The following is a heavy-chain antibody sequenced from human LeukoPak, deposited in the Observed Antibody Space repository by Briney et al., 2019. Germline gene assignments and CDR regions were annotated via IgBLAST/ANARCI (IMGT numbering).Heavy chain of an antibody. CDR1: GFTFSNYI. V-gene: IGHV3-48*04. Sequence: GGSLRLSCAASGFTFSNYIMNWVRQAPGKGLEWVSDISSSSSTIYYADSVKGRFTISRDNAKNSLYLQMNSLRAEDTAVYYCARGFRTCSSGVCYLSGMDVWGKGTTVTVSS. CDR3: ARGFRTCSSGVCYLSGMDV. J-gene: IGHJ6*03. D-gene: IGHD2-8*01. CDR2: ISSSSSTI.